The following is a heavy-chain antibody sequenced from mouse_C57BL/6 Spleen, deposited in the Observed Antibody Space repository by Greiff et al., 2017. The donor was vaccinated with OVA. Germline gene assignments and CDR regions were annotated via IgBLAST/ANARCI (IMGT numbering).Heavy chain of an antibody. D-gene: IGHD1-1*01. CDR1: GSTFTEYT. Sequence: VQLRQSGAELVKPGASVKLSCKASGSTFTEYTIHWVKQRSGQGLEWIGWFYPGSGSIKYTEKFTDKATLPADQSSSTVYMELSRLTSEDSAVYFCARHEALITTVVEGGYFDYWGQGTTLTVSS. CDR2: FYPGSGSI. J-gene: IGHJ2*01. V-gene: IGHV1-62-2*01. CDR3: ARHEALITTVVEGGYFDY.